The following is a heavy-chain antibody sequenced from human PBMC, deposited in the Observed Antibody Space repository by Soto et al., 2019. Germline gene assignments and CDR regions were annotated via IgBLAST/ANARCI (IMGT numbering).Heavy chain of an antibody. CDR1: GFTFSSYS. Sequence: VQLVQSGAEVRKPGESLKISCKASGFTFSSYSLGWVRHMPGKGLQWMGNIFSSDSSAKYSPSFVGQVTISVDRSINTAYLQWSSLKASDTAIYYCGTWRGSSWFDYWGPVTLVTVSS. CDR2: IFSSDSSA. J-gene: IGHJ4*02. CDR3: GTWRGSSWFDY. D-gene: IGHD2-2*01. V-gene: IGHV5-51*01.